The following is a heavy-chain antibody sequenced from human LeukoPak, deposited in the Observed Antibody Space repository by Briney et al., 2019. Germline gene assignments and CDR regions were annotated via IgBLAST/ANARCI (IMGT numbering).Heavy chain of an antibody. V-gene: IGHV3-30*04. CDR3: ARDRIVVVKIFDY. CDR2: ISYDGSNK. Sequence: GGSLRLSCAASGFTFSSYAMHWVRQAPGKGLEWVAVISYDGSNKYYADSVKGRFTISRDNSKNTLYLQMNSLRAEGTAVYYCARDRIVVVKIFDYWGQGTLVTVSS. J-gene: IGHJ4*02. D-gene: IGHD3-22*01. CDR1: GFTFSSYA.